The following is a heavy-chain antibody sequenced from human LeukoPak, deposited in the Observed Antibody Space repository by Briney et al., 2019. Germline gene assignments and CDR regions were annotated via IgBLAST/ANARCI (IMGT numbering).Heavy chain of an antibody. CDR1: GFTFSSYG. Sequence: GGTLRLSCAASGFTFSSYGMSWVRQAPGKGLEWVSVIYSGGSTYYADSVKGRFTISRDNSKNTLYLQMNSLRAEDTAVYYCARYDWFDPWGQGTLVTVSS. CDR3: ARYDWFDP. CDR2: IYSGGST. J-gene: IGHJ5*02. V-gene: IGHV3-53*01.